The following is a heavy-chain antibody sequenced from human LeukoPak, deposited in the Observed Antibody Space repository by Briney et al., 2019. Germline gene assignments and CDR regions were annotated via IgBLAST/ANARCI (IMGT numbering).Heavy chain of an antibody. Sequence: PSETLSLTCAVYGGSFSGYCWSWIRQSPGKGLEWIGEINHRGTTNYNPSLKSRVTISVDTPKNQFSLKLSSVTAADTAVYYCARLSYYYDSSGYFPIGNNAFDIWGQGTMVTVSS. CDR2: INHRGTT. CDR1: GGSFSGYC. J-gene: IGHJ3*02. CDR3: ARLSYYYDSSGYFPIGNNAFDI. V-gene: IGHV4-34*01. D-gene: IGHD3-22*01.